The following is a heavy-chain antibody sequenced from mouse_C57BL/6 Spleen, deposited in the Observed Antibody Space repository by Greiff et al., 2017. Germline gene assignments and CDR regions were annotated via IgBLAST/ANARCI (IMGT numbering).Heavy chain of an antibody. CDR3: ARGLRRPFYYAMDY. V-gene: IGHV1-22*01. CDR1: GYTFTDYN. CDR2: INPNNGGT. Sequence: VQLQQSGPELVKPGASVKMSCKASGYTFTDYNMHWVKQSHGKSLEWIGYINPNNGGTSYNQKFKGKATLTVNKSSSTAYMELRSLTSEDSAVYYCARGLRRPFYYAMDYWGQGTSVTVSS. J-gene: IGHJ4*01.